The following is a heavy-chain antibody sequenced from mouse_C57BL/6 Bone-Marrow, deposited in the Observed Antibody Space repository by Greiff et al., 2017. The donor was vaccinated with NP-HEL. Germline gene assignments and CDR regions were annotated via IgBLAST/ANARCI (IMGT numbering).Heavy chain of an antibody. J-gene: IGHJ2*01. Sequence: EVKLMESGPELVKPGASVKMSCKASGYTFTDYNMHWVKQSHGKSLEWIGYINPNNGGTSYNQKFKGKATLTVNKSSSTAYMELRSLTSEDSAVYYCARDYYGMGYWGQGTTLTVSS. CDR3: ARDYYGMGY. CDR2: INPNNGGT. CDR1: GYTFTDYN. V-gene: IGHV1-22*01. D-gene: IGHD1-1*01.